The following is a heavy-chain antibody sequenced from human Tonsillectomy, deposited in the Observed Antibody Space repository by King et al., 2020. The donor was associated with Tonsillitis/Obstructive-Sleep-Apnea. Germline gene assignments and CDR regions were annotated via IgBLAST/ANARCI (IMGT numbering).Heavy chain of an antibody. D-gene: IGHD5-18*01. CDR3: AKXXDVXXXMVXXY. CDR2: ISGSGGST. J-gene: IGHJ4*02. CDR1: XFTFSSYA. Sequence: VQLVESGGGLVQPGGSLRLSCAASXFTFSSYAMSXVRQAPGKGLEWVSAISGSGGSTYYADSVKGRFTISRDNSKNTLYLQMNSLRAEDTAVYYCAKXXDVXXXMVXXYWGXXTLXTVS. V-gene: IGHV3-23*04.